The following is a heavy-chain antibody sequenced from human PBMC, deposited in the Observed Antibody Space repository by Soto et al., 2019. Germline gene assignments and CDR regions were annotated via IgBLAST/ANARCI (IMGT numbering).Heavy chain of an antibody. CDR1: GFRFDDHV. CDR2: INWDGYSI. V-gene: IGHV3-9*01. J-gene: IGHJ6*02. Sequence: EVQLVESGGGLVHPGRSLRLSCVTSGFRFDDHVMHWVRQLPGKGLEWVGHINWDGYSIGYGGSVRGRFNISREKAKNTPHLQMNSLRPEDTALYYCARSWSGSTSGRVDVWGQGTTVTVSS. CDR3: ARSWSGSTSGRVDV. D-gene: IGHD3-3*01.